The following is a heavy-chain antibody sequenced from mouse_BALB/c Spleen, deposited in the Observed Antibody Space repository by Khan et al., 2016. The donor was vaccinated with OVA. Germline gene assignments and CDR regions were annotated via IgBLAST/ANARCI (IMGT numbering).Heavy chain of an antibody. CDR3: ARTSRIKY. CDR1: GYSITSGYG. D-gene: IGHD3-3*01. Sequence: EVQLQESGPGLVKPSQSLSLTCTVTGYSITSGYGWNWIRQFPGNKLEWMGYISYSGSTNYNPSLTSRITITRDTSKNQFFLQLNSVTTKDTATYYCARTSRIKYWGQGTTLTVSS. V-gene: IGHV3-2*02. CDR2: ISYSGST. J-gene: IGHJ2*01.